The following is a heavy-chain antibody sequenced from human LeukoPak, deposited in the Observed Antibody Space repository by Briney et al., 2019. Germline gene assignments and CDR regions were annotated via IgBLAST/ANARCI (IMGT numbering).Heavy chain of an antibody. Sequence: ASVKVSCKASGYIFTGYYMHWVRQAPGQGPEWMGWINPNSGDTNYAQKFQGRVTLTMDTSTRTAYVELNGLTFDDTAVYYCGRDDITVEIAHWGQGTLVTVSS. CDR3: GRDDITVEIAH. CDR2: INPNSGDT. V-gene: IGHV1-2*02. D-gene: IGHD2-21*01. J-gene: IGHJ4*01. CDR1: GYIFTGYY.